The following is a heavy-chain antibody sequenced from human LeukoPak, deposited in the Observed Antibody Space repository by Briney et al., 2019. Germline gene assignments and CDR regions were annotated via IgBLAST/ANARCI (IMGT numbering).Heavy chain of an antibody. CDR2: INPNSGGT. J-gene: IGHJ4*02. CDR3: ARDRRGIAAAAIPPQPNDY. CDR1: GYTFTGYY. Sequence: GASVKVSCKASGYTFTGYYMHWVRQAPGQGLEWMGWINPNSGGTNYAQKFQGRVTMTRDTSISTAYMELSRLRSDDTAVYYCARDRRGIAAAAIPPQPNDYWGQGTLVTVSS. V-gene: IGHV1-2*02. D-gene: IGHD6-13*01.